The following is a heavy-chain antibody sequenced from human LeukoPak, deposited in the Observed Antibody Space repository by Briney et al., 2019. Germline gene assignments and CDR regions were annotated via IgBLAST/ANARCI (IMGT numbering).Heavy chain of an antibody. CDR2: IYPGDSDT. D-gene: IGHD3-22*01. CDR3: ARKPQDSSGYSYYFDY. V-gene: IGHV5-51*01. J-gene: IGHJ4*02. Sequence: GASLKISCKGSGYSFTSYWIGWVRQMPGKGLEWMGIIYPGDSDTRYSPSFQGQVTISADKSISTAYLQWSSLKASDTAMYYCARKPQDSSGYSYYFDYWGQGTLVTVSS. CDR1: GYSFTSYW.